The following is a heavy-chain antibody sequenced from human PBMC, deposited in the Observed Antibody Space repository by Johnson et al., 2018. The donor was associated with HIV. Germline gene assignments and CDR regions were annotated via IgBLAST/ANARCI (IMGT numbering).Heavy chain of an antibody. CDR1: GFTLSIYG. CDR2: IRYDGSNK. D-gene: IGHD5-24*01. V-gene: IGHV3-30*02. CDR3: AKGGVGRDGNRDAFDI. J-gene: IGHJ3*02. Sequence: QLVESGGGVVQPGGSLRLSCAASGFTLSIYGMHWVRQAPGKGLEWVTFIRYDGSNKYYAESVKGRFTISRDNPKNTLYLQMNSLRREDTAVYYCAKGGVGRDGNRDAFDIWGQGTMVTVSS.